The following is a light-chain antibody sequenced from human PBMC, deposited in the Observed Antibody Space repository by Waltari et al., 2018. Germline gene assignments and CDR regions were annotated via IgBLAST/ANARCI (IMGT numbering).Light chain of an antibody. Sequence: QSALTQPASVSGSPGQSLTIPCTGTSRDVGNFDYVPWSQHHPGKAPKLMIYDVSYRPSGVSNRFSGSKSGNTASLTISGLQAEDEADYYCSSYTSSSTLWVFGGGTKLTVL. CDR3: SSYTSSSTLWV. CDR2: DVS. V-gene: IGLV2-14*03. J-gene: IGLJ3*02. CDR1: SRDVGNFDY.